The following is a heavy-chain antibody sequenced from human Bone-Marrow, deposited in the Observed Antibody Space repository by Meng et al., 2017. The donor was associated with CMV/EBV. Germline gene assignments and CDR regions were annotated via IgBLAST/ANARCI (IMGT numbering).Heavy chain of an antibody. V-gene: IGHV3-48*03. CDR2: INGPGSTV. Sequence: GESLKISCVVSGFTFSNYEMDWVRQAPGKGLEWISYINGPGSTVYYADSEEGRFTISRDNAKNSLSLQMNSLRAEDTAVYYCARERDSGMDVWGQGTTVTVSS. CDR1: GFTFSNYE. CDR3: ARERDSGMDV. J-gene: IGHJ6*02.